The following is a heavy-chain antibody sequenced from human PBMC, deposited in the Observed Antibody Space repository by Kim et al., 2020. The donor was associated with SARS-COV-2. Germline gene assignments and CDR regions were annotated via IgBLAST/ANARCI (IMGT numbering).Heavy chain of an antibody. J-gene: IGHJ4*02. V-gene: IGHV3-21*01. CDR1: GFIFSSYS. CDR2: IDSTSGYI. Sequence: GGSLRLSCEASGFIFSSYSMNWVRQAPGKGLEWVSSIDSTSGYINYADSVKGRFTISRDNAKNSLYLQMNSLRAEGTAVYYCAKDRPSADGSFDYWGQGTLVTVSS. CDR3: AKDRPSADGSFDY. D-gene: IGHD3-10*01.